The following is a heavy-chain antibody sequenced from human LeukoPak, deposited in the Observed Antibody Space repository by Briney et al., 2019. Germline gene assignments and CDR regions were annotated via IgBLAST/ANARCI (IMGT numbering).Heavy chain of an antibody. CDR1: GFTFSTYW. CDR3: ARAPSGGAFDI. J-gene: IGHJ3*02. D-gene: IGHD1-26*01. V-gene: IGHV3-74*01. Sequence: PGGSLRLSCAASGFTFSTYWMHWVRQDPGKGLVWVSRINTDGSSASYADSVKGRFTISRDNAKNTLYLQMNSLRAEDTAVYYCARAPSGGAFDIWGQGTMITVSS. CDR2: INTDGSSA.